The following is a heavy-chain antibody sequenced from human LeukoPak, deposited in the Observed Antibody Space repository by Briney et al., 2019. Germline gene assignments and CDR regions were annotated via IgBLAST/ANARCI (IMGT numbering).Heavy chain of an antibody. CDR1: GYTFTSYD. J-gene: IGHJ4*02. V-gene: IGHV1-8*01. D-gene: IGHD2-2*01. CDR3: ARGGLTSCYGCFDY. CDR2: MNPTSGNT. Sequence: ASVKVSCKTSGYTFTSYDITWVRQATGQGLGWMGWMNPTSGNTGFAQKFQGRVTMTRNASISTAYMELSSLRSDDTAVYYCARGGLTSCYGCFDYWGQGTLVTVSS.